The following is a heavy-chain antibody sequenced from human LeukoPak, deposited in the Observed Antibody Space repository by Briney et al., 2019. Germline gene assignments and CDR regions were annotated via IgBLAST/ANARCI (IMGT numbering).Heavy chain of an antibody. CDR3: ARDAVAGLLYFDY. CDR2: ISSSSSTI. J-gene: IGHJ4*02. V-gene: IGHV3-48*01. Sequence: GGSLRLSCAASGFTFSSYSMNWVRQAPGKGLEWVSYISSSSSTIYYADSVKGRFTISRDNAKNSLYLQMNSLRAEDTAVYYRARDAVAGLLYFDYWGQGTLVTVSS. D-gene: IGHD6-19*01. CDR1: GFTFSSYS.